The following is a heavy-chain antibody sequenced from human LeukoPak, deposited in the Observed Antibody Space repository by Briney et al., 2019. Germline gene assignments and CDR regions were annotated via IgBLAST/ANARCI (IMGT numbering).Heavy chain of an antibody. Sequence: ASVKVSCKASGYTFTSYDINWVRQATGQGLEWMGWMNPNSGNTGYAQKFQGRVTMTRNTSISTAYMELSSLRSGDTAVYYCARMAETYYDFWSGYYTPEHFQHWGQGTLVTVSS. CDR1: GYTFTSYD. V-gene: IGHV1-8*01. CDR3: ARMAETYYDFWSGYYTPEHFQH. CDR2: MNPNSGNT. J-gene: IGHJ1*01. D-gene: IGHD3-3*01.